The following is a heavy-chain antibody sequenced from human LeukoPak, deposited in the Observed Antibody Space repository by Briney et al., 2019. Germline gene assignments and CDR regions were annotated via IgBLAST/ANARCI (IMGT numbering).Heavy chain of an antibody. CDR2: INHSGST. V-gene: IGHV4-34*01. CDR1: GGSFSVYY. Sequence: SETLSLTCAVYGGSFSVYYWSWIRQPPGKGLEWIGEINHSGSTNYNPSLKSRVTISVDTSKNQFSLKLSSVTAADTAVYYCARGGGIAAARKAEYFQHWGQGTLVTVSS. J-gene: IGHJ1*01. CDR3: ARGGGIAAARKAEYFQH. D-gene: IGHD6-13*01.